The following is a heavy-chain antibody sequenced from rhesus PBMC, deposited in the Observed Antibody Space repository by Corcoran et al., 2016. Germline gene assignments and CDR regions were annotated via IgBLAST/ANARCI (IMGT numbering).Heavy chain of an antibody. D-gene: IGHD6-31*01. CDR2: VDPEDGEA. Sequence: EVQLVQSGAEVKKPGASVKISCKASGYTFTDYYLHWLRQAPGKGLEWMGRVDPEDGEAIHAQKFQDRVTITADTSKDTAYMELSSLRSEDTAVYYCATGGAAGNRVAGDAFDFWGQGLRVTVSS. J-gene: IGHJ3*01. CDR1: GYTFTDYY. CDR3: ATGGAAGNRVAGDAFDF. V-gene: IGHV1-111*02.